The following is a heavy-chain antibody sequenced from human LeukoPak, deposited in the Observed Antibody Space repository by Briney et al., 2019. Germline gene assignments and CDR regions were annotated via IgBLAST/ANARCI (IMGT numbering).Heavy chain of an antibody. D-gene: IGHD2-2*01. J-gene: IGHJ4*02. Sequence: GESLKISCKGSGYSFTSYWIGWVRQMPGKGLEWVGIIYPGDSDTRYSPSFQGQVTISADKSISTAYLQWSSLKASDTAMYYCARQRANYCSSITCYLNYFDYWGQGTLVTVSS. CDR1: GYSFTSYW. V-gene: IGHV5-51*01. CDR3: ARQRANYCSSITCYLNYFDY. CDR2: IYPGDSDT.